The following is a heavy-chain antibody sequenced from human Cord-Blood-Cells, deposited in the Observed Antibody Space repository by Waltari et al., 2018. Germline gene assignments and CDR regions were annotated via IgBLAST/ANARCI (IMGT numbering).Heavy chain of an antibody. CDR2: IYYSGST. CDR3: AALELDY. J-gene: IGHJ4*02. Sequence: QVQLQESGPGLVKPSETLSLTCTVSGGSISSHYWSWIRQPPGKGLEWIGYIYYSGSTNYNPSLRRRVTISVDTSKNQFSLKLSSVTAADTAVYYCAALELDYWGQGTLVTVSS. V-gene: IGHV4-59*11. CDR1: GGSISSHY.